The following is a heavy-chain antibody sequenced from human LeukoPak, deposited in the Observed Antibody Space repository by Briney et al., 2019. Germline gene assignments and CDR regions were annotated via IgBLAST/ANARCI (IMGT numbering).Heavy chain of an antibody. Sequence: ASVKVSCKVSGYILTELSIHWVRQAPGKGLDWMGGFDPEDGETIYAQKFQGRVTMTEDTSTDTAYMKLSSLRSEDTALYYCAKAGGTTGTTNAFDIWGQGTMVTVSS. V-gene: IGHV1-24*01. CDR1: GYILTELS. J-gene: IGHJ3*02. CDR3: AKAGGTTGTTNAFDI. D-gene: IGHD1-1*01. CDR2: FDPEDGET.